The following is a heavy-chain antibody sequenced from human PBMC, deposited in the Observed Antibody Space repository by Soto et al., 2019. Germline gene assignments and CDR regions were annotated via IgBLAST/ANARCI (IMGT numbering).Heavy chain of an antibody. Sequence: GSLRLGCAASVFTVSSYSMNWVRQAPGKGLEWVSSISSSSSYIYYADSAKGRFTISRDNAKNSLYLQMNSLRAEDTAVYYCARGGEPNYYYYYGMDVWGQGTTVTVSS. J-gene: IGHJ6*02. CDR3: ARGGEPNYYYYYGMDV. CDR1: VFTVSSYS. CDR2: ISSSSSYI. V-gene: IGHV3-21*01.